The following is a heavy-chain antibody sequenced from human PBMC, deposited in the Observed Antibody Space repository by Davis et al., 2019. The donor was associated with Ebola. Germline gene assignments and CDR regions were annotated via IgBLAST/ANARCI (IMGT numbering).Heavy chain of an antibody. CDR3: AKARRDYPSPGSYDY. D-gene: IGHD3-10*01. J-gene: IGHJ4*02. Sequence: PGGSLRLSCAASGFTFSSYWMHWVRQAPGKGLVWVSRLKTDGSYTNYADPVKGRFAIFRDNAKNTLYLQMNSLRAEDTAVYYCAKARRDYPSPGSYDYWGQGTLVTVSS. CDR1: GFTFSSYW. CDR2: LKTDGSYT. V-gene: IGHV3-74*01.